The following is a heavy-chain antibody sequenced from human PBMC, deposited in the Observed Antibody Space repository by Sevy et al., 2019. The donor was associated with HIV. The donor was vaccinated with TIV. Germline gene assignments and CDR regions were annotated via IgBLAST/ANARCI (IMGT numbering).Heavy chain of an antibody. CDR3: AREYLDDDKYDFLSGYYHSYYYGMDV. CDR1: GFTITGKA. V-gene: IGHV3-30-3*01. Sequence: GGSLRLSCAASGFTITGKAVHWVRQAPGKGLEWVAVISYDGNNKNYGDSLKGRFNISRDKSRNVVYLELNSLSEEDTDDYYYAREYLDDDKYDFLSGYYHSYYYGMDVWGQGTTVTVSS. J-gene: IGHJ6*02. D-gene: IGHD3-3*01. CDR2: ISYDGNNK.